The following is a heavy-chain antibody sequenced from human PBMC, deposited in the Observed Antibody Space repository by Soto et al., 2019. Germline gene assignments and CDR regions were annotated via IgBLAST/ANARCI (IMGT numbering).Heavy chain of an antibody. CDR2: ISYDGSNK. CDR3: LATITSGNWFDP. D-gene: IGHD5-12*01. J-gene: IGHJ5*02. CDR1: GFTFSSYA. Sequence: GGSLRLSCAASGFTFSSYAMHWVRQAPGKGLEWVAVISYDGSNKYYADSVKGRFTISRDNSKNTLYLQMNSLRAEDTAVYYSLATITSGNWFDPWGQGTLVPVSS. V-gene: IGHV3-30-3*01.